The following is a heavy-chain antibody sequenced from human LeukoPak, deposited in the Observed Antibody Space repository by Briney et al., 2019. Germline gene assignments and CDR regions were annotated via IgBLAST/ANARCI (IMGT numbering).Heavy chain of an antibody. CDR3: AKSTTVTTPFDY. CDR2: ISGNGGST. J-gene: IGHJ4*02. CDR1: GFTFSSYA. Sequence: GGSLRLSCAASGFTFSSYAMSWVRQAPGKGLEWVSAISGNGGSTYYADSVKGRFTVSRDNSENTLFLQMNSLRAEDTAVYYCAKSTTVTTPFDYWGQGTLVTVSS. V-gene: IGHV3-23*01. D-gene: IGHD4-17*01.